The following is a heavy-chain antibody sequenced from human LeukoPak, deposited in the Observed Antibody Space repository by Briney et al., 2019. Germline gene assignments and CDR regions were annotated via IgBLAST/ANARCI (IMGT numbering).Heavy chain of an antibody. CDR3: AHLLGGRDH. Sequence: WASVTVSCKASGYTFTGYYIHWVRQAPGQGLEWMGWINPNSGGSYSTQKFQGRVTMTRDTSITTAYMELGRLTSDDTAVYYCAHLLGGRDHWGQGALVTVSS. V-gene: IGHV1-2*02. CDR2: INPNSGGS. J-gene: IGHJ4*02. CDR1: GYTFTGYY. D-gene: IGHD3-16*01.